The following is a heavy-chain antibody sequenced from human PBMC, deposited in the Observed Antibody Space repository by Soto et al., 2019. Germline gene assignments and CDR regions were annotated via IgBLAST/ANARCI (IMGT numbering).Heavy chain of an antibody. CDR2: INPNSGGT. V-gene: IGHV1-2*04. Sequence: ASVKVSCKASGYTFTGYYMHWVRQAPGQGLEWMGWINPNSGGTNYAQKFQGWVTMTRDTSISTAYMELSRLRSDDTAVYYCARDSCSGGSCYLHYWGQGPLVTVSS. D-gene: IGHD2-15*01. CDR3: ARDSCSGGSCYLHY. J-gene: IGHJ4*02. CDR1: GYTFTGYY.